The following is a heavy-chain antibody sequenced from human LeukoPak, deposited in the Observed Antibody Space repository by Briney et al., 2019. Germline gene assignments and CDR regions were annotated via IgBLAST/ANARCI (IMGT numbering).Heavy chain of an antibody. D-gene: IGHD1-26*01. J-gene: IGHJ4*02. Sequence: SETLSLTCTVSGGSISSYYWSWIRQPPGKGLEWIGYIYYSGSTNYNPSLKSRVTISVDTSKNQFSLKLSSVTAADTAVYYCARRYGSYYEGWFFDYWGQGTLVTVSS. CDR3: ARRYGSYYEGWFFDY. CDR2: IYYSGST. V-gene: IGHV4-59*08. CDR1: GGSISSYY.